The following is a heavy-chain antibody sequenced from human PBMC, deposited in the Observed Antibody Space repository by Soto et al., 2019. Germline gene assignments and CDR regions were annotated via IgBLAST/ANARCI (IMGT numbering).Heavy chain of an antibody. Sequence: SETLSLTCTVSGGSISSGGYYWSWIRQHPGKGLEWIGYIYYSGSTYYNPSLKSRVTISVDTSKNQFSLKLSSVTAADTAVYYCARSLAARRSPLDYWGQGTLVTVSS. D-gene: IGHD6-6*01. CDR2: IYYSGST. J-gene: IGHJ4*02. CDR1: GGSISSGGYY. V-gene: IGHV4-31*03. CDR3: ARSLAARRSPLDY.